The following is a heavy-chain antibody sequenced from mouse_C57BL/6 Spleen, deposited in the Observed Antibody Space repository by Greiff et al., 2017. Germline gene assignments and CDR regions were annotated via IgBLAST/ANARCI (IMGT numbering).Heavy chain of an antibody. CDR3: ARWDYVYDGDY. J-gene: IGHJ2*01. D-gene: IGHD2-2*01. V-gene: IGHV1-22*01. CDR2: INPNNGGT. CDR1: GYTFTDYN. Sequence: VQLQQSGPELVKPGASVKMSCKASGYTFTDYNMHWVKQSHGKSLEWIGYINPNNGGTSYNQKFKGKATMTVKQSSSTAYMELRSLTSVDSAVYYCARWDYVYDGDYWGQGTTLTVSS.